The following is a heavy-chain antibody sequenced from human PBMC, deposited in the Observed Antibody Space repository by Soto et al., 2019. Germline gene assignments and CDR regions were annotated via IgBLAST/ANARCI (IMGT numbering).Heavy chain of an antibody. Sequence: EVQLLESGGGLVQPGGSLRLSCAASGFTFSSYAMSWVRQAPGKGLEWVSAISGRGGNTYYADSVKGRFTISRDNSKNTLYLQLNSLRAADTAVDYCADEGGSYRGGSFDYWGQGTLVTVSS. V-gene: IGHV3-23*01. J-gene: IGHJ4*02. CDR3: ADEGGSYRGGSFDY. CDR2: ISGRGGNT. D-gene: IGHD3-16*02. CDR1: GFTFSSYA.